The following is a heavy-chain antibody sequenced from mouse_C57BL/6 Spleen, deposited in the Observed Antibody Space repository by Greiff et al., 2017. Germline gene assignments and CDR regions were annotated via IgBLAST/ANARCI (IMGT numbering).Heavy chain of an antibody. CDR1: GYTFTDYN. V-gene: IGHV1-22*01. D-gene: IGHD1-1*01. CDR3: ARAYGSSHWYFDV. J-gene: IGHJ1*03. CDR2: INPNNGGT. Sequence: EVKLQESGPELVKPGASVKMSCKASGYTFTDYNMHWVKQSHGKSLEWIGYINPNNGGTSYNQKFKGKATLTVNKSSSTAYMELRSLTSEDSAVYYCARAYGSSHWYFDVWGTGTTVTVSS.